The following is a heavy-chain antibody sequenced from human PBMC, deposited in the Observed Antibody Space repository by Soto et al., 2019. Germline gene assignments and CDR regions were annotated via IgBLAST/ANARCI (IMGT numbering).Heavy chain of an antibody. CDR1: GGSFSGYY. CDR2: INHSGST. J-gene: IGHJ3*02. Sequence: QVQLQQWGAGLLKPSETLSLTCAVYGGSFSGYYWSWIRQPPGKGLEWIGEINHSGSTNNNPSLNGRVTISVDPSKNQVSLELSSVTAAYTAVYYCARGAESVAGPKQGTDAFDIWGQGTMVTVSS. CDR3: ARGAESVAGPKQGTDAFDI. D-gene: IGHD6-19*01. V-gene: IGHV4-34*01.